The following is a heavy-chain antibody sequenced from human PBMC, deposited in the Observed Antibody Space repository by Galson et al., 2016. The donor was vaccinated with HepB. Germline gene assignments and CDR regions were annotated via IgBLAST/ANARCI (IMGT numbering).Heavy chain of an antibody. CDR2: ISRSVGST. J-gene: IGHJ5*02. V-gene: IGHV3-23*01. CDR1: GFTFTSYA. CDR3: GRDVGP. Sequence: SLRLSCAASGFTFTSYAMTWVRQAPGKGLDWVSVISRSVGSTYYADSVKGRFTISRDSSKNTLFLQMNSLRGEDTAVYYCGRDVGPWGPGTLVTVSS.